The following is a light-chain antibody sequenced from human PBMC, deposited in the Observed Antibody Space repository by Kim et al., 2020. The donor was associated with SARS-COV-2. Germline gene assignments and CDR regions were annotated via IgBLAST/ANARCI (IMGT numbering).Light chain of an antibody. V-gene: IGLV3-19*01. CDR3: NSRDSSGNHYV. CDR1: SLRSYY. CDR2: GKN. Sequence: LGQTVRITCQGDSLRSYYASWYQQKTGQAPVLVIYGKNNRPSGIPDRFSGSSSGNTASLTITGAQAEDEADYYCNSRDSSGNHYVFGTGTKVTVL. J-gene: IGLJ1*01.